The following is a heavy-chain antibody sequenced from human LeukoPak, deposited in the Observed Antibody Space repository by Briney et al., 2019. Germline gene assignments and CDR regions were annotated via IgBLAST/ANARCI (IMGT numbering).Heavy chain of an antibody. D-gene: IGHD3-22*01. CDR1: GGSISSYY. Sequence: SETLSLTCTVSGGSISSYYWGWIRQPPGKGLEWIGSIYYSGSTYYNPSLKSRVTISVDTSKNQFSLKLSSVTAADTAVYYCARDGSGYYDTSGYRNWGQGTLVTVSS. J-gene: IGHJ4*02. CDR3: ARDGSGYYDTSGYRN. CDR2: IYYSGST. V-gene: IGHV4-39*07.